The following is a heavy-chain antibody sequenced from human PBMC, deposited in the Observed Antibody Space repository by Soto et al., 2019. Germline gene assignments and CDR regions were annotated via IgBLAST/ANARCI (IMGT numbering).Heavy chain of an antibody. J-gene: IGHJ6*02. CDR1: GFTVSSNY. CDR3: ARDPPATRHGMDV. V-gene: IGHV3-53*01. Sequence: HPGGSLRLSCAASGFTVSSNYMSWVRQAPGKGLEWVSVIYSGGSTYYADSVRGRFTISRDNSKNTLYLQMKSLRAEDTAVYYCARDPPATRHGMDVWGQGTTVTVPS. CDR2: IYSGGST.